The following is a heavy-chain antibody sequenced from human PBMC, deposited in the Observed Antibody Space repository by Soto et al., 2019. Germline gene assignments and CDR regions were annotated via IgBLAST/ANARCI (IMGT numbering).Heavy chain of an antibody. Sequence: QVQLQESGPGLVKPSETLSLTCTVSGGSVSSGSYYWSWIRQPPGKGLEWIGYIYYSGSTNYNPALKSRVTISVDTSKNQCSLKLSSVTAADTAVYYCARISGYSYGLPAYVDYWGQGTGVNVSS. V-gene: IGHV4-61*01. J-gene: IGHJ4*02. CDR1: GGSVSSGSYY. D-gene: IGHD5-18*01. CDR2: IYYSGST. CDR3: ARISGYSYGLPAYVDY.